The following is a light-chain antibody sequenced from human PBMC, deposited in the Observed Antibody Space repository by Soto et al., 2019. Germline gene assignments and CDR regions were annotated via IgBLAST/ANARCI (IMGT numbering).Light chain of an antibody. Sequence: DIQMTQSPSSLSASVGDRVTISCQASQHINNYLNWYQRKPGEAPKLLIYDASRLQPGVPSRLRGSGYGTHFTFTISSLQPEDIATYYCQQYDKLPLTFGGGTEVEIK. CDR2: DAS. V-gene: IGKV1-33*01. CDR3: QQYDKLPLT. J-gene: IGKJ4*01. CDR1: QHINNY.